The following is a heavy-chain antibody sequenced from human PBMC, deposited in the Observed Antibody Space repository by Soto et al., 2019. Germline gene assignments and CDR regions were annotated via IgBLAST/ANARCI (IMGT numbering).Heavy chain of an antibody. CDR1: GGSISSYY. CDR2: IYTSGST. CDR3: ARDGRYCTNGVCYNWFDP. Sequence: SETLSLTCTVSGGSISSYYWSWIRQPAGKGLEWIGRIYTSGSTNYNPSLKSRVTMSVDTSKNQFSLKLSSVTAADTAVYYCARDGRYCTNGVCYNWFDPWGQGTQVTVSS. J-gene: IGHJ5*02. V-gene: IGHV4-4*07. D-gene: IGHD2-8*01.